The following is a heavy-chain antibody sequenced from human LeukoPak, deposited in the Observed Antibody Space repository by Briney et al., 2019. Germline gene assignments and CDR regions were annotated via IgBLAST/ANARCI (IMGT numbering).Heavy chain of an antibody. J-gene: IGHJ6*03. D-gene: IGHD4-11*01. CDR1: GLTFTNAW. V-gene: IGHV3-15*01. Sequence: GGSLRLSCAASGLTFTNAWMSWVRQAPGKGLEWVGRIKSKADDGTTDYAAPVKGRFTISRDDSENTLYLQMSSLKTEDTAVYYCTTHYSNYCDYYFHMDVWGKGTTVIVSS. CDR2: IKSKADDGTT. CDR3: TTHYSNYCDYYFHMDV.